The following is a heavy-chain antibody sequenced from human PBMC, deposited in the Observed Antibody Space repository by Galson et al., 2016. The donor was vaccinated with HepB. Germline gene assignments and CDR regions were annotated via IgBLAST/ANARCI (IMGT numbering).Heavy chain of an antibody. D-gene: IGHD3-10*01. J-gene: IGHJ6*02. CDR1: GFRFGSYG. V-gene: IGHV3-30*18. Sequence: SLRLSCAASGFRFGSYGMHWVRQAPGKGLERVAYIPLDGSNKYYRDSVKGRFTISRDNSKNTVYLQLNSLRAEDTALYYCAKDPYYGSDRGYGMDVWGQGTTVTVSS. CDR3: AKDPYYGSDRGYGMDV. CDR2: IPLDGSNK.